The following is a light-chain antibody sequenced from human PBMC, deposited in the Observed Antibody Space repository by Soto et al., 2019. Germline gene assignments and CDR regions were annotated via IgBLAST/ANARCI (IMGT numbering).Light chain of an antibody. V-gene: IGKV1-39*01. CDR3: QQSYSTPLT. CDR2: AAS. Sequence: DIQMTQSPSSLSASVGDRVTITCRASQSISRYLNGYQQKPGKAPKLLISAASSFQSGVPSRFSGSGSGTDFTLTISSLQPEDFATYYCQQSYSTPLTFGGGTKVEIK. J-gene: IGKJ4*01. CDR1: QSISRY.